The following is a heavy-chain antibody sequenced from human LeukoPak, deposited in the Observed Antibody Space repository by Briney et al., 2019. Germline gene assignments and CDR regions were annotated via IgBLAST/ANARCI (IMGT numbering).Heavy chain of an antibody. CDR2: ISSSSSTI. CDR1: GFTFSSYS. V-gene: IGHV3-48*01. CDR3: ARSSWYRNGMDV. Sequence: GGSLRLSCAASGFTFSSYSMNWVRQAPGKGLEWVSYISSSSSTIYYADSVKGRFTISRDNAKNSLYLQMDSMRAEDTAVYYCARSSWYRNGMDVWGQGTTVTVSS. J-gene: IGHJ6*02. D-gene: IGHD1-26*01.